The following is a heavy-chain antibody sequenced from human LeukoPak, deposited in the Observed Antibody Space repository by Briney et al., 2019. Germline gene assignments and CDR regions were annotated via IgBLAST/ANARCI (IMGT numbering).Heavy chain of an antibody. Sequence: PSETLSHTCAVYGGSFSGYYWSWIRQPPGKGLEWIGEINHSGSTNYNPSLKSRVTISVDTSKNQFSLKLSSVTAADTAVYYCARGYYDFWSGYSKYFDYWGQGTLVTVSS. CDR3: ARGYYDFWSGYSKYFDY. CDR2: INHSGST. V-gene: IGHV4-34*01. CDR1: GGSFSGYY. J-gene: IGHJ4*02. D-gene: IGHD3-3*01.